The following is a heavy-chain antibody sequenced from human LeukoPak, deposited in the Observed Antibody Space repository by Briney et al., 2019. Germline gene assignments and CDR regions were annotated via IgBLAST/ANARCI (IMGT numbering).Heavy chain of an antibody. V-gene: IGHV4-59*01. CDR1: GGPISSYY. CDR3: ARVTCTGTSCYRKDAFDI. CDR2: IYYSGTT. Sequence: PSETLSLTCTVSGGPISSYYWNWIRQPPGKGLEWIGYIYYSGTTNYNPSLKGRVTISVDTSKNQFSLKLSSVTAADTAVYYCARVTCTGTSCYRKDAFDIWGQGTMVTVSS. J-gene: IGHJ3*02. D-gene: IGHD2-2*01.